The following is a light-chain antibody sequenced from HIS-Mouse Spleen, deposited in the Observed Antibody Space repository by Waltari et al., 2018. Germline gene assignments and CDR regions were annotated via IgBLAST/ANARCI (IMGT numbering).Light chain of an antibody. V-gene: IGLV3-25*03. CDR2: KDS. Sequence: SYELTQPPSVSVSPGQTARITCPGDALPKQDAYWYKQKPSQAPVLVICKDSESPSGTPERFSGSSSGTTVTLTISGVQAEDEADYYCQSADSSGTYQDVVFGGGTKLTVL. J-gene: IGLJ2*01. CDR1: ALPKQD. CDR3: QSADSSGTYQDVV.